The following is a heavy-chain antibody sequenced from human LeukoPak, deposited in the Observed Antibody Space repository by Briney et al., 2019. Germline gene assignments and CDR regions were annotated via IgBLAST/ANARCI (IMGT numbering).Heavy chain of an antibody. V-gene: IGHV4-30-2*01. Sequence: SQTLSLTCTVSGGSISSGGYYWSWIRQPPGKGLEWIGYIYHSGSTYYNPSLKSRVTISVDRSKNQFSLKLSSVTAADTAVYYCARRKNNSGMDVWGQGTTVTVSS. J-gene: IGHJ6*02. CDR2: IYHSGST. D-gene: IGHD2/OR15-2a*01. CDR3: ARRKNNSGMDV. CDR1: GGSISSGGYY.